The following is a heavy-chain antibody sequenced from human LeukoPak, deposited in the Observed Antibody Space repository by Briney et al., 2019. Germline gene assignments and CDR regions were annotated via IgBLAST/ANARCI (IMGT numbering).Heavy chain of an antibody. CDR3: AKDLMRDRWFGES. J-gene: IGHJ5*02. Sequence: GGSLRLSCAASGFTFSSYSMNWVRQAPGKGLEWVSSISSSSSYIYYADSVKGRFTISRDTSRNTLYLQMNSLRLEDTAIYYCAKDLMRDRWFGESWGQGTLVTVSS. V-gene: IGHV3-21*01. CDR2: ISSSSSYI. CDR1: GFTFSSYS. D-gene: IGHD3-10*01.